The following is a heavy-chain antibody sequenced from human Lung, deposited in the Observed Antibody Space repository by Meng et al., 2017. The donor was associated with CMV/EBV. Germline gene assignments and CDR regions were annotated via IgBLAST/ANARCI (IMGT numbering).Heavy chain of an antibody. V-gene: IGHV4-34*01. CDR2: IRHSGDIT. J-gene: IGHJ4*02. CDR1: GGSLSGYY. Sequence: SETXSLXCGIYGGSLSGYYWSWIRQTPGKGLEWIGEIRHSGDITNYNPSLKSRVTISIDTSKKQFSLKLSAVTAADTAVYYCARQYSSSYYSDYWGQGTVVTVDS. D-gene: IGHD6-6*01. CDR3: ARQYSSSYYSDY.